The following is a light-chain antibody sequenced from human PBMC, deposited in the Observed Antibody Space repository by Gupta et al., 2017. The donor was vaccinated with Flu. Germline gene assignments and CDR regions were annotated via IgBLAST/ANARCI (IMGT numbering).Light chain of an antibody. CDR3: QHYVRSPDT. Sequence: ETANLVCRASHSVSNNYLAWYQQKPGQAPRLLIYWASSRATAIPDRFSGSGSGTDFTLTISRLEPEDFAVYYCQHYVRSPDTFGQGTKLEIK. J-gene: IGKJ2*01. CDR2: WAS. CDR1: HSVSNNY. V-gene: IGKV3-20*01.